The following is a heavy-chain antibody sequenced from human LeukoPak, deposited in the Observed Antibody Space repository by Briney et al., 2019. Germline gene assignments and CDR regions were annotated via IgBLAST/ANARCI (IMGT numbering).Heavy chain of an antibody. D-gene: IGHD6-19*01. Sequence: ASVKVSCKASGYTFTGYYMHWVRQAPGQGLEWMGWINPNTGGTNYAQKFQGRVTMTRDTSISTAYMELSSLRSDDTAVYYCARWAVAGSVYWFDPWGQGTLVTVSS. CDR3: ARWAVAGSVYWFDP. CDR2: INPNTGGT. CDR1: GYTFTGYY. V-gene: IGHV1-2*02. J-gene: IGHJ5*02.